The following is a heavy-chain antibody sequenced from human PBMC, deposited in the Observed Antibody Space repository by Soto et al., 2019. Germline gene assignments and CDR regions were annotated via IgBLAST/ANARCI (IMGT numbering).Heavy chain of an antibody. J-gene: IGHJ4*02. CDR1: GYSFTTYW. Sequence: GESVKISCKGSGYSFTTYWIGWVRQMPGKGLEWMGIIYPYDSETRYSPSFQGHVTISADKSISAAYLQWSSLKASDTAMYYCARHLVGATRGNFDQWGQGTLVTVSS. CDR3: ARHLVGATRGNFDQ. D-gene: IGHD1-26*01. V-gene: IGHV5-51*01. CDR2: IYPYDSET.